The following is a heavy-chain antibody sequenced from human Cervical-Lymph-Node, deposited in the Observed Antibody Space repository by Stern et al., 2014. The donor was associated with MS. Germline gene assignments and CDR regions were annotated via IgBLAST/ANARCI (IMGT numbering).Heavy chain of an antibody. D-gene: IGHD1-1*01. CDR2: IKNVGIT. Sequence: VQLVQSGGGVIQPGGSLRLSCTASGFTVSRDYMTWVRQAPGQGLERVSLIKNVGITFYTDSVKVRFTISRDDSKNTVYLHMTSLRAEDTAMYYCARDTSSPERSDWWGQGTLVTVSS. J-gene: IGHJ4*02. CDR3: ARDTSSPERSDW. V-gene: IGHV3-53*01. CDR1: GFTVSRDY.